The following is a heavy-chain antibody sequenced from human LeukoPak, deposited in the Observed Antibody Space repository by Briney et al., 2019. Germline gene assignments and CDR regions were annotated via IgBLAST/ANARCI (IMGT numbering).Heavy chain of an antibody. J-gene: IGHJ4*02. CDR2: ISYDGSNK. D-gene: IGHD2-15*01. Sequence: LTGGSLRLSCAASGFTFSSYGIHWVRQAPGKGLEWVAAISYDGSNKYYADSVKGRFTISRDNSKNTLYLQMNSLRPEDTAVYYCAKDPGHCSGGSCYSILDYWGQGTLVTVSS. CDR3: AKDPGHCSGGSCYSILDY. CDR1: GFTFSSYG. V-gene: IGHV3-30*18.